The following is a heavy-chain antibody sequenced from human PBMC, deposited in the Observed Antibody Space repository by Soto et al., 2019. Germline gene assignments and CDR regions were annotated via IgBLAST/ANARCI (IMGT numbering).Heavy chain of an antibody. Sequence: QVQLVQSGAEVKKPGSSVKVSCKASGGTFSSYGIHWVRQAPGQGLEWMGGIIPMSGTANSAQKFQGRVAISVDESTRAAYMELRSLTSEDTAMYYCARVNYYGSGSYHRDAFDIWGQGTMVTVSS. V-gene: IGHV1-69*01. CDR2: IIPMSGTA. CDR1: GGTFSSYG. J-gene: IGHJ3*02. CDR3: ARVNYYGSGSYHRDAFDI. D-gene: IGHD3-10*01.